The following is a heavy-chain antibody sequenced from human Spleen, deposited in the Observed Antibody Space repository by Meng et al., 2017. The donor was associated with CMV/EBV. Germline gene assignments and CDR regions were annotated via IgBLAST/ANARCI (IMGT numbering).Heavy chain of an antibody. CDR2: INHSGST. D-gene: IGHD3-3*01. Sequence: SETLSFTCAVYGGSFSGYYWSWIRQPPGKGLEWIGEINHSGSTNYNLSLKSRVTISVDSSKNQFSLKLSSVTAADTAVYYCARAAQHGSIFGVVIIGPQRWFDPWGQGTLVTVSS. CDR3: ARAAQHGSIFGVVIIGPQRWFDP. V-gene: IGHV4-34*01. CDR1: GGSFSGYY. J-gene: IGHJ5*02.